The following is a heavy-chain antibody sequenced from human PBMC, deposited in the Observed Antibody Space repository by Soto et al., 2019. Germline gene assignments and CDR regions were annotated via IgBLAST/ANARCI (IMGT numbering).Heavy chain of an antibody. J-gene: IGHJ6*02. CDR3: ARYGSHYYYYNMDV. D-gene: IGHD1-26*01. CDR1: GGSISSYY. CDR2: IYYSGST. Sequence: SETLSLTCTVSGGSISSYYWSWIRQPPGKGLEWIGYIYYSGSTNYNPSLKSRVTISVDTSKNQFSLKLNSVTAADTAVYYCARYGSHYYYYNMDVWGQGTTVTVSS. V-gene: IGHV4-59*01.